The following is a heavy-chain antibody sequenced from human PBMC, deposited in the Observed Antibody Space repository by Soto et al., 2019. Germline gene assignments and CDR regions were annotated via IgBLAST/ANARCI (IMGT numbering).Heavy chain of an antibody. V-gene: IGHV3-23*01. J-gene: IGHJ6*02. CDR2: ISGSGGST. CDR3: AKDQYSSSSNYYYGMDV. CDR1: GFTFSSYA. D-gene: IGHD6-6*01. Sequence: GGSLRLSCAASGFTFSSYAMSWVRQAPGKGLAWVSAISGSGGSTYYADSVKGRFTISRDNSKNTLYLQMNSLRAEDTAVYYCAKDQYSSSSNYYYGMDVWGQGTTVTVSS.